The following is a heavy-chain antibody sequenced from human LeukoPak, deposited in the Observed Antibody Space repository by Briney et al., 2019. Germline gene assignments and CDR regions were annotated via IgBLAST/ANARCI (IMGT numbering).Heavy chain of an antibody. Sequence: PGGSLRLSCAASGFTLSSYAMHWVRQAPGKGLEWVAVISYDGSNKYYADSVKGRFTISRDNSKNTLYLQMNSLRAEDTAVYYCARDPNYDFWSGYYTFDYWGQGTLVTVSS. J-gene: IGHJ4*02. D-gene: IGHD3-3*01. V-gene: IGHV3-30-3*01. CDR1: GFTLSSYA. CDR2: ISYDGSNK. CDR3: ARDPNYDFWSGYYTFDY.